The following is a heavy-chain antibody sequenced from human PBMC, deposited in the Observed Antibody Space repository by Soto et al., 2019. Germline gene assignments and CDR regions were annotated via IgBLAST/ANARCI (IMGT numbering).Heavy chain of an antibody. CDR2: ISYSGST. V-gene: IGHV4-59*01. D-gene: IGHD3-3*01. Sequence: PSETLSLTCTVSGGSISSYYWSWIRQPPGKGLEWIGYISYSGSTNYNPSLKSRVTISVDTSKNQFSLKLSSVTAADTAVYYCASSSPHYDFWSGYSSWDAFDIWGQGTMVTVSS. J-gene: IGHJ3*02. CDR3: ASSSPHYDFWSGYSSWDAFDI. CDR1: GGSISSYY.